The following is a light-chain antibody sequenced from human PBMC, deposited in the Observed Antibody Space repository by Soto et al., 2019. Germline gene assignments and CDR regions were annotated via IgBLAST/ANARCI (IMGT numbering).Light chain of an antibody. CDR2: DVS. Sequence: DIQMTQSPSTLSASVGDRVTITCRANEIISTWLAWYQQKPGKAPKLLISDVSSLQSGIPSRFSGSGSGTAFTITISSLQPDDFATYYCQQYSSRLLTFGGGTKVEIK. CDR3: QQYSSRLLT. V-gene: IGKV1-5*01. J-gene: IGKJ4*01. CDR1: EIISTW.